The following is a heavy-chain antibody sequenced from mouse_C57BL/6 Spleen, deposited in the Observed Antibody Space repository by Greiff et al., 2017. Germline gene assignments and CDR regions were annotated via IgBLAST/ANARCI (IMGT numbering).Heavy chain of an antibody. V-gene: IGHV5-15*01. CDR1: GFTFSDYG. CDR3: SRQGRGYDALDY. Sequence: EVTVVESGGGLVQPGGSLKLSCAASGFTFSDYGMAWVRQAPRKGPEWVAFISNLAYSIYYADTVTGRFTISRENAKTPLYLVRSSRMSEDTAMYYCSRQGRGYDALDYWGQGTTLTVSS. D-gene: IGHD2-2*01. J-gene: IGHJ2*01. CDR2: ISNLAYSI.